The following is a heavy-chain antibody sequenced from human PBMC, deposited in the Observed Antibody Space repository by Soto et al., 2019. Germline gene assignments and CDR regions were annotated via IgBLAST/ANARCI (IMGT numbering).Heavy chain of an antibody. CDR3: ARGQRFSDWFDP. D-gene: IGHD3-3*01. Sequence: PSETLSLTCSVSGGTISGYYWTWIRQPAGKGLEWIGRIYSSGNTKYNPSLQSRVTMSLDTSNNQFSLRLTSVNAADTAVYYCARGQRFSDWFDPWGQGTLVTVSS. J-gene: IGHJ5*02. CDR2: IYSSGNT. V-gene: IGHV4-4*07. CDR1: GGTISGYY.